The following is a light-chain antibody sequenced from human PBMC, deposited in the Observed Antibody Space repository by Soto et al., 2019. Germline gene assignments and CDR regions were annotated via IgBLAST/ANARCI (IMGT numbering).Light chain of an antibody. J-gene: IGKJ1*01. CDR1: QSVRSN. CDR2: GAS. CDR3: QQYNNWPQT. V-gene: IGKV3-15*01. Sequence: EVVMTQSPATLSVSPGERATLSCRASQSVRSNFAWYQQKPGQAPRLLIYGASTRATGVPSRFSGSGSGTEFTFTISSLQSEDFAEYHCQQYNNWPQTFGQGTKVEIK.